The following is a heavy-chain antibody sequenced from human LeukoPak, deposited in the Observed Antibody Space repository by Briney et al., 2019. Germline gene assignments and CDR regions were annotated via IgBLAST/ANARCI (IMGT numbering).Heavy chain of an antibody. J-gene: IGHJ4*02. D-gene: IGHD6-6*01. V-gene: IGHV3-30-3*01. CDR1: GFTFSSYA. CDR2: ISYDGSNK. CDR3: AGLIAARRNRGY. Sequence: GGSLRLSCAAFGFTFSSYAMHWVRQAPGKGLEWVAVISYDGSNKYYADSVKGRFTISRDNSKNTLYLQMNSLRAEDTAVYYCAGLIAARRNRGYWGQGTLVTVSS.